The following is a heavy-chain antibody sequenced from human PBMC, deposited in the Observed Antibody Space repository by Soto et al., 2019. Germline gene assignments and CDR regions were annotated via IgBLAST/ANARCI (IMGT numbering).Heavy chain of an antibody. J-gene: IGHJ5*02. CDR1: GFTFSSYA. Sequence: GGSLRLSCAASGFTFSSYAMHWVRQAPGKGLEWVAVISYDGSNKYYADSVKGRFTISRDNSKNTLYLQMNSLRAEDTAVYYCARDAQVSGSPDWFDPWGQGTLVTVSS. D-gene: IGHD1-26*01. CDR3: ARDAQVSGSPDWFDP. V-gene: IGHV3-30-3*01. CDR2: ISYDGSNK.